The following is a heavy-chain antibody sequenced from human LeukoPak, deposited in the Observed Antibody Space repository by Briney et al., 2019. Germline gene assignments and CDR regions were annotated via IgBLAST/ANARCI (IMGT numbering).Heavy chain of an antibody. CDR3: ARGGRDTSEYYDFWSGSNRLYYYYYMDV. J-gene: IGHJ6*03. D-gene: IGHD3-3*01. V-gene: IGHV4-38-2*02. Sequence: PSETLSLTCTVSGGSISSYYWGWIRQPPGKGLEWIGSIYHSGSTYYNPSLKSRVTISVDTSKNQFSLKLSSVTAADTAVYYCARGGRDTSEYYDFWSGSNRLYYYYYMDVWGKGTTVTVSS. CDR2: IYHSGST. CDR1: GGSISSYY.